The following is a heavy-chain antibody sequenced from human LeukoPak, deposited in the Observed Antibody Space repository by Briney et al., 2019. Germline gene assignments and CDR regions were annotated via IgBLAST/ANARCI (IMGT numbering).Heavy chain of an antibody. CDR2: ISGSGGST. V-gene: IGHV3-23*01. CDR3: AKDRYSRGYFD. D-gene: IGHD3-22*01. CDR1: GFTFTDYA. Sequence: GGSLRLSCAASGFTFTDYAMNWVRQAPGKGLEWLSAISGSGGSTYYADSIQGRFTISRDNSKNTQYLQMNSLRAEDTAIYYCAKDRYSRGYFDWGQGTLVTVSS. J-gene: IGHJ4*02.